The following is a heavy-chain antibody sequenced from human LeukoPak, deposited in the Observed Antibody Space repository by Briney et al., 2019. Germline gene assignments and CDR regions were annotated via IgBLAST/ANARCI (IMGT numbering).Heavy chain of an antibody. CDR1: GGSISSGDYY. D-gene: IGHD2-15*01. Sequence: SQTLSLTCTVSGGSISSGDYYWGWLRQPPGTGLEWIGYIYYSGSTYDNPSLKSRVTISVDMSKNQFSLKLSSVTAADTAVYYCARGPTIVVVVAAIWFDPWGQGTLVTVSS. J-gene: IGHJ5*02. V-gene: IGHV4-30-4*01. CDR2: IYYSGST. CDR3: ARGPTIVVVVAAIWFDP.